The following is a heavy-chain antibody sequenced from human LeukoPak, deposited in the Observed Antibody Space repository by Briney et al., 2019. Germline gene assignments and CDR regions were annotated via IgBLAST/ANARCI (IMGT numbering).Heavy chain of an antibody. CDR3: ARLGTYDYVWGSYRYYFDY. J-gene: IGHJ4*02. Sequence: GGSLRLSCAASGFTFSSYWMSWVRQAPGKGLEWVANIKQDGSEKYYVDSVKGRFTISRDNAKNSLYLQMNSLRAEDTAVYYCARLGTYDYVWGSYRYYFDYWGQGTLVTVSS. V-gene: IGHV3-7*01. CDR2: IKQDGSEK. CDR1: GFTFSSYW. D-gene: IGHD3-16*02.